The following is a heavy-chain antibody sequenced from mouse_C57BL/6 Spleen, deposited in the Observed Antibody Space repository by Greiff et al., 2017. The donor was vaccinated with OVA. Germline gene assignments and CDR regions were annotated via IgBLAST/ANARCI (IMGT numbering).Heavy chain of an antibody. CDR1: GYTFTSYW. V-gene: IGHV1-53*01. CDR3: ARWGLTTVVPLGY. J-gene: IGHJ2*01. CDR2: INPSNGGT. Sequence: QVHVKQPGTELVKPGASVKLSCKASGYTFTSYWMHWVKQRPGQGLEWIGNINPSNGGTNYNEKFKSKATLTVDKSSSTAYMQLSSLTSEDSAVYYCARWGLTTVVPLGYWGQGTTLTVSS. D-gene: IGHD1-1*01.